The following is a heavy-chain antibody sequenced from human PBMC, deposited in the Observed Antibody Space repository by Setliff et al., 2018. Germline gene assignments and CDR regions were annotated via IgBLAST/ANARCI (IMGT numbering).Heavy chain of an antibody. CDR2: INHSGTT. D-gene: IGHD3-3*01. J-gene: IGHJ4*02. V-gene: IGHV4-34*01. Sequence: PSETLSLTCGVSGGSFSGYYWTWIRQPPGKGLEWIGEINHSGTTNYNPSLKSRVSLSVDTSKSQFSLNLTSVTAADTAVYYCAREYNFWGGYYADYWGQGVLVTVSS. CDR3: AREYNFWGGYYADY. CDR1: GGSFSGYY.